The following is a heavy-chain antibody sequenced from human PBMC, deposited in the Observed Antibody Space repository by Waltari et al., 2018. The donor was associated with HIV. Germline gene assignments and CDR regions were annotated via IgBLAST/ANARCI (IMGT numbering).Heavy chain of an antibody. CDR2: MNPNSGNT. V-gene: IGHV1-8*01. J-gene: IGHJ3*02. CDR1: GYTCPNYD. Sequence: QVQLVQSGAEVKKPGASVKVSCKASGYTCPNYDINWVRQATGQGLEWMGWMNPNSGNTGYAQKYQGRVTMTRNTSISTAYMELSSLRSEDTAVYYCARGYSYDRSGEAFDIWGQGTMVTVSS. D-gene: IGHD3-22*01. CDR3: ARGYSYDRSGEAFDI.